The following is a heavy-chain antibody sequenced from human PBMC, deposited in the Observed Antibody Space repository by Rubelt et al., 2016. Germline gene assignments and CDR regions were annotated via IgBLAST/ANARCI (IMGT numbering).Heavy chain of an antibody. J-gene: IGHJ4*02. CDR3: ARLFVQEISDDGEGLDY. CDR2: IYHSGST. Sequence: QVQLQESGPGLVKPSGTLSLTCAVSGGSISSSNWWSWVRQPPGKGLEWIGEIYHSGSTHYNPSLKSRVTISVDKSKNQFSLKLSSVTAADTAVYYCARLFVQEISDDGEGLDYWGQGTLVTVSS. CDR1: GGSISSSNW. V-gene: IGHV4-4*02. D-gene: IGHD3-10*01.